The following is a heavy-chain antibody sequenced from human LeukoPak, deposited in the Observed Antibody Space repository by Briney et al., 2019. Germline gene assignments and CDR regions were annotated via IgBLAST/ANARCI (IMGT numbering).Heavy chain of an antibody. V-gene: IGHV4-4*02. D-gene: IGHD1/OR15-1a*01. CDR1: IASISSSKW. CDR2: IYLYGTT. CDR3: ARQKWEQQGRDYYFNGLDV. Sequence: PSETLSLTCFVSIASISSSKWWSWVRQSPVKGLEWIGEIYLYGTTNDNPSFTSRVTMSVDRSRNQFSLKLTSVTAADTAVYYCARQKWEQQGRDYYFNGLDVWGPGTTVIVSS. J-gene: IGHJ6*02.